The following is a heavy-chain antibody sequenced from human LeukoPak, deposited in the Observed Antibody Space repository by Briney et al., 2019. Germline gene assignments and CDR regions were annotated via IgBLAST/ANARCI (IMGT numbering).Heavy chain of an antibody. D-gene: IGHD3-16*01. CDR1: GFTFSSYG. CDR3: ARNTPRDVIDKLGFDY. V-gene: IGHV3-30*03. CDR2: ISYDGSNK. J-gene: IGHJ4*02. Sequence: GGSLRLSCAASGFTFSSYGIHWVRQAPGKGLERVALISYDGSNKYHADSVKGRFTVSRDNSKNTLYLQMNSLRTEDTAVYYCARNTPRDVIDKLGFDYWGQGTLVAVSS.